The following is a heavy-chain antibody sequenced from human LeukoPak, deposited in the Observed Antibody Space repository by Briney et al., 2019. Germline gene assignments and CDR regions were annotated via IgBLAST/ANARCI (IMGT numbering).Heavy chain of an antibody. Sequence: PGGSLRLSCAASGFTFSSYGMHWVRQAPGKGLEWVAFIRYDGSNENYADSVKGRFIISRDNSKNTLYLQMNSLRAEDTAVYYCAKDANSGWSNFDYWGQGTLVTVSS. J-gene: IGHJ4*02. D-gene: IGHD6-19*01. CDR3: AKDANSGWSNFDY. V-gene: IGHV3-30*02. CDR2: IRYDGSNE. CDR1: GFTFSSYG.